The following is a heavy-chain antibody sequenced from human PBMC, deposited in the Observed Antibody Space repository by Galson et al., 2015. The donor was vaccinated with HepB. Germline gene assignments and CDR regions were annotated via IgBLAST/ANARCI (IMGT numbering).Heavy chain of an antibody. CDR3: ATAICSGGSCPYWYFDL. CDR2: FDPEDGET. Sequence: SVKVSCKVSGYTLTDLSMHWVRQAPGKGLERMGGFDPEDGETIYAQKFQGRVTMTEDTSTDTAYMELSSLRSEDTAVYFCATAICSGGSCPYWYFDLWGRGTLVTVSS. J-gene: IGHJ2*01. CDR1: GYTLTDLS. V-gene: IGHV1-24*01. D-gene: IGHD2-15*01.